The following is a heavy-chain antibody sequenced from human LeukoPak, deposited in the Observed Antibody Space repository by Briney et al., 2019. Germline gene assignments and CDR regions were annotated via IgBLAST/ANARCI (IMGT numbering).Heavy chain of an antibody. CDR3: ARDFTIFGLDV. V-gene: IGHV4-61*08. CDR1: GGSISSGDYC. J-gene: IGHJ6*02. Sequence: PSETLSLTCTVSGGSISSGDYCWSWIRQPPGKGLEWIGYIYYSGSTNYNPSLKSRVTISVDTSKNQFSLKLSSVTAADTAVYYCARDFTIFGLDVWGQGTTVTVSS. D-gene: IGHD3-3*01. CDR2: IYYSGST.